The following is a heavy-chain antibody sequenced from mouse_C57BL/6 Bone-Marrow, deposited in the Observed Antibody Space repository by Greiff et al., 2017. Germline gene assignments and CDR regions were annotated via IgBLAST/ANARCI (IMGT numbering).Heavy chain of an antibody. CDR1: GFNIKDDY. V-gene: IGHV14-4*01. J-gene: IGHJ3*01. Sequence: VQLQQSGAELVRPGASVKLSCTASGFNIKDDYMHWVKQRPEQGLEWIGWIDPENGDTEYASKFQGKATITADTSSNTAYLQLSSLTSEDTAVDYGTVYLFAYWGQGTLVTVSA. CDR2: IDPENGDT. CDR3: TVYLFAY. D-gene: IGHD5-5*01.